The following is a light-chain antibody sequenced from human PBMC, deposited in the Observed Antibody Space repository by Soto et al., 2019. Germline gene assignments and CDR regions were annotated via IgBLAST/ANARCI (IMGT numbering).Light chain of an antibody. Sequence: QSALTQPASVSGSPGQSITISCTGTSSDIGGYNYVSWYQQHPGKAPKLLIYGVSNLPSGVSDRFSGSKSGNTASLTISGLQAEDEADYYCNSYRSSVIPVVFGGGTKLTVL. V-gene: IGLV2-14*01. CDR1: SSDIGGYNY. CDR2: GVS. J-gene: IGLJ2*01. CDR3: NSYRSSVIPVV.